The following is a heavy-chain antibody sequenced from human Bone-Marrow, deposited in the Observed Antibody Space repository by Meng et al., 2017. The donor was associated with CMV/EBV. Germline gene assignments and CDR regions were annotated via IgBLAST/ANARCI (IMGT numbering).Heavy chain of an antibody. J-gene: IGHJ4*02. V-gene: IGHV1-8*01. Sequence: ASVKVSCKASGYTFTSHDINWVRQATGEGLEGMGWMNPNSGHTGYAQKFQGRVARTGNTSTSAAYLELSNLRSEDTAVYFCARWGGPNHNSSSRGPNEDDYWGQGTLVTVSS. CDR3: ARWGGPNHNSSSRGPNEDDY. D-gene: IGHD1-1*01. CDR2: MNPNSGHT. CDR1: GYTFTSHD.